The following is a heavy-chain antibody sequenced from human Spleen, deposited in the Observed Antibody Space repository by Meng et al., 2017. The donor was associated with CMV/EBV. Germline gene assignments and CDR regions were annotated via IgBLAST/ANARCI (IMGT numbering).Heavy chain of an antibody. V-gene: IGHV4-4*02. CDR2: IYHSGST. CDR1: GGSSRSRNG. Sequence: GSGGSSRSRNGWSGGRQPPGKGLEWIGEIYHSGSTNYNPSLKSRVTISVDKSKNQFSLKLSSVTAADTAVYYCARGRGYSYGYLDYWGQGTLVTVSS. D-gene: IGHD5-18*01. J-gene: IGHJ4*02. CDR3: ARGRGYSYGYLDY.